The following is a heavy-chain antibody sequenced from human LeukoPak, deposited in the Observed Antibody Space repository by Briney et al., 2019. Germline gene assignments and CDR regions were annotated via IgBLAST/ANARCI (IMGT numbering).Heavy chain of an antibody. CDR3: ARHEYNIYDLGIGWFDP. Sequence: SVKVSCKASGGTFSNYAISWVRQAPGQGLEWMGGIIPMFGTSNYAQRFQGRVTISADESTTTAYLELSSLRSDDTAIYYCARHEYNIYDLGIGWFDPWGQGTLVTVSS. CDR1: GGTFSNYA. CDR2: IIPMFGTS. D-gene: IGHD3-3*01. J-gene: IGHJ5*02. V-gene: IGHV1-69*13.